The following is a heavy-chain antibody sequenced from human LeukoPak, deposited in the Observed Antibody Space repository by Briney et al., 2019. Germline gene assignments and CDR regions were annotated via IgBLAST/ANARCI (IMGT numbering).Heavy chain of an antibody. D-gene: IGHD2-15*01. CDR1: GFTFSDYY. V-gene: IGHV3-11*01. CDR3: ARDLRYCSGGSCYDTVAKYYFDY. J-gene: IGHJ4*02. Sequence: GGSLRFSCAASGFTFSDYYMSWIRQAPGKGLEWVSYISSSGSTIYYADSVKGRFTISRDNAKNSLYLQMNSLRAEDTAVYYCARDLRYCSGGSCYDTVAKYYFDYWGQGTLVTLSS. CDR2: ISSSGSTI.